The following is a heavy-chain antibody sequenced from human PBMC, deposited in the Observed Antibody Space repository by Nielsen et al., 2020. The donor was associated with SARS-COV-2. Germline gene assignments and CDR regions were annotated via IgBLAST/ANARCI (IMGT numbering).Heavy chain of an antibody. CDR1: GFTFDDYG. D-gene: IGHD3-9*01. CDR2: INWNGGST. J-gene: IGHJ5*02. Sequence: GESLKISCAASGFTFDDYGMSWVRQAPGKGLEWVSGINWNGGSTGYADSVKGRFTISRDNAKNSLYLQMNSLRAEDTALYHCARVDYDILGGFDPWGQGTLVTVSS. V-gene: IGHV3-20*01. CDR3: ARVDYDILGGFDP.